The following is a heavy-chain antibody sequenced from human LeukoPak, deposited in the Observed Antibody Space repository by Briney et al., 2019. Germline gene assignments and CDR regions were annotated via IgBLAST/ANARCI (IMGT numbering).Heavy chain of an antibody. D-gene: IGHD3-10*01. Sequence: GGSLRLSCAASGFTVSSNYMSWVRQAPGKGLEWVSVIYSGGSTYYADSVKGRFTISRDNSKNTLYLQMNSLRAEDTAVYYCARVRWFGELLYHDAFDIWGQGTMVTVSS. V-gene: IGHV3-53*01. CDR2: IYSGGST. CDR1: GFTVSSNY. CDR3: ARVRWFGELLYHDAFDI. J-gene: IGHJ3*02.